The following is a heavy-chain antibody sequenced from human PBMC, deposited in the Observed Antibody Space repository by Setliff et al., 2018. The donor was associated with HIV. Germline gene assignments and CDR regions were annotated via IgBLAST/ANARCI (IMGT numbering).Heavy chain of an antibody. V-gene: IGHV4-38-2*01. CDR3: ARRGAYGYDYFDY. Sequence: SETLSLTCVVSNYSISSGYYWGWIRQPPGKGLEWIGSIFHSASTTYNPSLKSRVTISIDTSKNQFSLKLTSVTAADTAVYYCARRGAYGYDYFDYWGPGTLVTVSS. CDR2: IFHSAST. J-gene: IGHJ4*02. CDR1: NYSISSGYY. D-gene: IGHD5-12*01.